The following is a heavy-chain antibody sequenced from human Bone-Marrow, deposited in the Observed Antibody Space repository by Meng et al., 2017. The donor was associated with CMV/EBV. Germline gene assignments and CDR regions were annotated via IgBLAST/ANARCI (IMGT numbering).Heavy chain of an antibody. J-gene: IGHJ4*02. CDR3: SWGVAAAGDY. V-gene: IGHV3-21*01. CDR2: ISSSSSYI. Sequence: GESLKISCAASGITFSSYGMHWVRQAPGKGLEWVSSISSSSSYIYYADSVKGRFTISRDNAKNSLYLQMNSLRAEDTAVYYCSWGVAAAGDYWGQGTLVTVSS. CDR1: GITFSSYG. D-gene: IGHD6-13*01.